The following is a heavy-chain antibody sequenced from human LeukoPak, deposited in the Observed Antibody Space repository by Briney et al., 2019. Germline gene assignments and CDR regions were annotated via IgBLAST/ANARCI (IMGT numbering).Heavy chain of an antibody. CDR3: ARDLYRDSLPVSWFDP. V-gene: IGHV1-18*01. CDR2: ISAYNGNT. J-gene: IGHJ5*02. Sequence: ASVKVSCKASGYTFTSYGISWVRQAPGQGLEWMGWISAYNGNTNYAQKLQGRVTMTTDTSTSTAYMELRSLRSDDTAVYYCARDLYRDSLPVSWFDPWGQGTLVTVPS. D-gene: IGHD4-11*01. CDR1: GYTFTSYG.